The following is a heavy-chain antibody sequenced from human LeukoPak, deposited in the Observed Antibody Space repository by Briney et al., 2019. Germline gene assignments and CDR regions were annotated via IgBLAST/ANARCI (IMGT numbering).Heavy chain of an antibody. CDR1: GYTFTGHF. CDR3: ARSYYYDTTGYTHDDAFDI. CDR2: ISPNSGDT. Sequence: ASVKVSCKASGYTFTGHFMHWVRQAPGQGLEWMGWISPNSGDTNYAQKFQGRVTMTSDTSISTAYMELSRLRSDDTAVYYCARSYYYDTTGYTHDDAFDIWGQGTMVTVSS. V-gene: IGHV1-2*02. J-gene: IGHJ3*02. D-gene: IGHD3-22*01.